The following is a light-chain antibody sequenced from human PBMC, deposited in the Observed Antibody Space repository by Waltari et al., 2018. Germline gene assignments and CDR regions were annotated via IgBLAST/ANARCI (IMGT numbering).Light chain of an antibody. CDR2: DTS. CDR1: QTVRATY. V-gene: IGKV3-20*01. CDR3: QQYYISPLT. J-gene: IGKJ4*01. Sequence: EIVLTQSPGTLSLSPGERATLSCRASQTVRATYLAWYQQRPGQAPTLVIHDTSSRATGIPDRFSGSGSGTDFSLTISSLEPEDFSVYYCQQYYISPLTFGGGTKVETK.